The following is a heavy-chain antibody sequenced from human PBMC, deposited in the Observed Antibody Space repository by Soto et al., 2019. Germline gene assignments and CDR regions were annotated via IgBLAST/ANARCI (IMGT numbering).Heavy chain of an antibody. J-gene: IGHJ6*03. CDR1: GGSISSSSYY. V-gene: IGHV4-39*07. Sequence: ASETLSLTCTVSGGSISSSSYYWGWIRQPPGKGLEWIGSIYYSGSTYYNPSLKSRVTISVDTSKNQFSLTLNSVTAADTATYYCARGGISHWAYFYYMDVWDRGTTVTVSS. CDR3: ARGGISHWAYFYYMDV. CDR2: IYYSGST. D-gene: IGHD2-21*01.